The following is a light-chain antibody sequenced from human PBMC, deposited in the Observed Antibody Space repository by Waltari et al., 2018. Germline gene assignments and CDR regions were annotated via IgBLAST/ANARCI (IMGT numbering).Light chain of an antibody. CDR1: SWHSTNI. Sequence: QPVLTQSSSASASLGSSVKLTCALSSWHSTNIIAWHQQQPGKTPRFLMQLEGSGTYQKGSGVPDRFSGSSSGADRYLTISNRQSEDEADYYCETWVSHTHAFGGGTKLTVL. CDR2: LEGSGTY. J-gene: IGLJ2*01. V-gene: IGLV4-60*03. CDR3: ETWVSHTHA.